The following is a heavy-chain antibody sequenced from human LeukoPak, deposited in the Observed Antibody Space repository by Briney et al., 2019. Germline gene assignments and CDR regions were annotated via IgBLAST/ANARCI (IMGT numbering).Heavy chain of an antibody. CDR3: ARGPLRFLGGIDY. CDR2: IIPIFGTA. D-gene: IGHD3-3*01. CDR1: GGTFSSYA. Sequence: SVKVSCKASGGTFSSYAISWVRQAPGQGLEWMGGIIPIFGTANYAQNFQGRVTITADDSTSTAYMALSTLRSEDTAVYYCARGPLRFLGGIDYWGQGTLVTVSS. J-gene: IGHJ4*02. V-gene: IGHV1-69*13.